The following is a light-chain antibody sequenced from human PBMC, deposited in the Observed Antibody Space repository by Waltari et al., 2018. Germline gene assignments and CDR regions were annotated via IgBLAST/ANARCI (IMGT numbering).Light chain of an antibody. CDR3: NSYTSSSTLWV. V-gene: IGLV2-14*01. CDR1: SSDVGGYNS. CDR2: DVT. Sequence: QSALTQPASVSGSPGQSITISCTGTSSDVGGYNSASWYQQHPGKAPKLMIYDVTKLPSGVSDRFSGSKSGNTASLTISGLQAEDEADYYCNSYTSSSTLWVFGGGTKLTVL. J-gene: IGLJ3*02.